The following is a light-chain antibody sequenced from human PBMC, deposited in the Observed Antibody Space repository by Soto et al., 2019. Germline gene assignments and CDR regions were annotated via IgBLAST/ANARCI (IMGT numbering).Light chain of an antibody. V-gene: IGKV3-20*01. CDR1: QSVSTDY. CDR3: QQYGNSPWTT. CDR2: GAF. Sequence: EIVLTQSPGTLSLSPGERATLSCGASQSVSTDYLAWYQQKPGQAPRLLIHGAFTRATGIPDRFSGSGSGTDFTLTISRLEPEDFAVYYCQQYGNSPWTTFGQGTKVEVK. J-gene: IGKJ1*01.